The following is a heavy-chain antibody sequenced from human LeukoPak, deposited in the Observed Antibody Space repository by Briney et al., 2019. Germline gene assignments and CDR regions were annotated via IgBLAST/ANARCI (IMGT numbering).Heavy chain of an antibody. J-gene: IGHJ3*02. D-gene: IGHD4/OR15-4a*01. V-gene: IGHV3-11*04. CDR1: GFTFSDYY. CDR2: ISSSGSTI. Sequence: GGSLRLSCAASGFTFSDYYMSWLRQAPGKGLEWVSYISSSGSTIYYADSVKGRFTISRDNAKNSLYLQMNSLRAEDTAVYYCAAPSPGLTFDIWGQGTMVTVSS. CDR3: AAPSPGLTFDI.